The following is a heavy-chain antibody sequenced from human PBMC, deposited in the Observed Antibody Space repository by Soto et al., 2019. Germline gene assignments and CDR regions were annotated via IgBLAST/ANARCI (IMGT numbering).Heavy chain of an antibody. D-gene: IGHD6-6*01. CDR3: ARDVNLYSSSRFDY. CDR2: ISSSSSYI. J-gene: IGHJ4*02. CDR1: GFTFSSYS. Sequence: LRLSCAASGFTFSSYSMNWVRQAPGKGLEWVSSISSSSSYIYYADSVKGRFTISRDNAKNSLYLQMNSLRAEDTAVYYCARDVNLYSSSRFDYWGQGTLVTVSS. V-gene: IGHV3-21*01.